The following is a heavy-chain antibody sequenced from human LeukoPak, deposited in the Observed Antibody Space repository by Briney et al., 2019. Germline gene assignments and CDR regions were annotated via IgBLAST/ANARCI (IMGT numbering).Heavy chain of an antibody. D-gene: IGHD3-16*01. CDR1: GFTFSSFW. CDR3: ARDGGIIRFGGQDV. CDR2: MNRDGSEK. Sequence: GGSLRLSCAASGFTFSSFWMSWVRQAPGKGLEWVANMNRDGSEKNYVDSIKGRFTISRDNAANSLYLQMNSLRVEDTAVYYCARDGGIIRFGGQDVWGQGTTVIVS. J-gene: IGHJ6*02. V-gene: IGHV3-7*01.